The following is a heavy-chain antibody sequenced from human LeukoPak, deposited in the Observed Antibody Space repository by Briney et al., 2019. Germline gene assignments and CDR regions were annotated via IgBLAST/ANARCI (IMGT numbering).Heavy chain of an antibody. D-gene: IGHD3-10*01. CDR2: INHSGST. CDR3: ARGREVRGVIITD. J-gene: IGHJ4*02. V-gene: IGHV4-34*01. Sequence: PSETLSLTCAVYGGSFSGYYWSWIRQPPGKGLEWIGEINHSGSTNYNPSLKSRVTISVDTSKNQFSLKLSSVTAADTAVYYCARGREVRGVIITDWGQGTLVTVSS. CDR1: GGSFSGYY.